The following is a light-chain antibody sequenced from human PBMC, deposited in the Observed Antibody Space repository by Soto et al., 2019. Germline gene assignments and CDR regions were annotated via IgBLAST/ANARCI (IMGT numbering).Light chain of an antibody. CDR1: HLVNSRD. V-gene: IGKV3-11*01. CDR3: QQRSNWPPKIT. CDR2: DAS. Sequence: EIVLTQSPDTLSLSPGERATLSCRASHLVNSRDLGWYQQKPGQAPRLLIYDASNRATGIPARFSGSGSGTDFTLTISSLEPEDFAVYYCQQRSNWPPKITFGQGTRLEIK. J-gene: IGKJ5*01.